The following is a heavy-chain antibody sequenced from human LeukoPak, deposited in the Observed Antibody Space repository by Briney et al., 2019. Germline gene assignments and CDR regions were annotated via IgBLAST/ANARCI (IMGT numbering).Heavy chain of an antibody. CDR3: ARDPGDSSGYSNWFDP. Sequence: SQTLSLTCTVSGGSISSGGYYWSWIRQHPGKGLEWIGYIYYSGSTYYNPSLKSRVTISVDTSKNQFSLKLSSVTAADTAVYYCARDPGDSSGYSNWFDPWGQGTLVTVSS. V-gene: IGHV4-31*03. J-gene: IGHJ5*02. D-gene: IGHD3-22*01. CDR2: IYYSGST. CDR1: GGSISSGGYY.